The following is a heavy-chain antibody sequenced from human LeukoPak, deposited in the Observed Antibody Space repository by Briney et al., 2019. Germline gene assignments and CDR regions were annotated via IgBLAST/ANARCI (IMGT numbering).Heavy chain of an antibody. V-gene: IGHV1-18*01. CDR2: ISAYNGNT. CDR3: ARSHYQSINYSYYYDMDV. Sequence: ASVKVSCKASGYTFTSYGISWVRQAPGQGLEWMGWISAYNGNTNYAQKLKSRVTMTTDTSKSTAYMELRSLRSDDTAVYYCARSHYQSINYSYYYDMDVWGKGTTVTVSS. CDR1: GYTFTSYG. J-gene: IGHJ6*03. D-gene: IGHD1-26*01.